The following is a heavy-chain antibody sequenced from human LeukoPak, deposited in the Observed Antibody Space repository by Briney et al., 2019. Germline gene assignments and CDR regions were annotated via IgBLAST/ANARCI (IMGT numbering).Heavy chain of an antibody. D-gene: IGHD3-16*02. CDR2: ISAYNGNT. CDR3: ARVIMITFGGVIPFSYVSSGYPYFDY. V-gene: IGHV1-18*01. CDR1: GYTFTSYG. Sequence: GASVKVSCKASGYTFTSYGISWVRQAPGQGLEWMGWISAYNGNTNYAQQLQGRVTMTTDTSTSTAYMELRSLRSDDTAVYYCARVIMITFGGVIPFSYVSSGYPYFDYWGQGTLVTVSS. J-gene: IGHJ4*02.